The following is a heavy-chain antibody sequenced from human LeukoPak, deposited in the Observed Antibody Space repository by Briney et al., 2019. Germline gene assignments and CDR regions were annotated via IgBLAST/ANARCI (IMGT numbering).Heavy chain of an antibody. J-gene: IGHJ4*02. V-gene: IGHV3-48*03. D-gene: IGHD5-18*01. Sequence: QTAGSLRLSCAASGFTLSSYEMNWGRQAPAQGLELDSYISSSCSTIYYADSVKGRFTISRDNAKNSLYLQISSLRAEDTAVYYCASYSYGYRRLDYWRQGTLVTVCS. CDR1: GFTLSSYE. CDR3: ASYSYGYRRLDY. CDR2: ISSSCSTI.